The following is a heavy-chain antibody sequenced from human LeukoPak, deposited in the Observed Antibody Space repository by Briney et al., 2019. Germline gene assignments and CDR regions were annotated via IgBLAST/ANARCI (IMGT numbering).Heavy chain of an antibody. V-gene: IGHV3-53*01. CDR2: IYSGGTT. Sequence: GVLRLSCAASGFTVSNNYMSWVRQAPGKGLEWVSVIYSGGTTYYADSVKGRFTISRDNSKNTLYLQMNSLRAEDTAVYYCARVLTGDTTVTTDFDYWGQGTLVTVSS. CDR3: ARVLTGDTTVTTDFDY. J-gene: IGHJ4*02. D-gene: IGHD4-17*01. CDR1: GFTVSNNY.